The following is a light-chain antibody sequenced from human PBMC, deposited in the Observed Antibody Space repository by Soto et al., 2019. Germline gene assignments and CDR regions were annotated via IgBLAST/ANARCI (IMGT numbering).Light chain of an antibody. V-gene: IGKV3-11*01. J-gene: IGKJ1*01. CDR3: QQRSNWWT. CDR2: DTS. CDR1: QSVSSY. Sequence: EIVLTQAPATLSLARGEGATLSCRASQSVSSYLAWYQQKPGQAPRLLIYDTSIRASGIPARFSGSGSGTDFTLTISSLEPEDFAVYYCQQRSNWWTFGQGTKVDIK.